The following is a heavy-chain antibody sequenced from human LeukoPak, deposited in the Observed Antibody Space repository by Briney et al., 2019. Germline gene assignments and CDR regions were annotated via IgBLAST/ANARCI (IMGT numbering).Heavy chain of an antibody. Sequence: GGSLRLSCAASGFTFSSYSMNWVRQAPGKGLEWVAVISYDGSNKYYADSVKGRFTISRDNSKNTLYLQMNSLRAEDTAVYYCARGWYSYYFDYWGQGTLVTVSS. D-gene: IGHD6-19*01. V-gene: IGHV3-30*03. CDR1: GFTFSSYS. J-gene: IGHJ4*02. CDR3: ARGWYSYYFDY. CDR2: ISYDGSNK.